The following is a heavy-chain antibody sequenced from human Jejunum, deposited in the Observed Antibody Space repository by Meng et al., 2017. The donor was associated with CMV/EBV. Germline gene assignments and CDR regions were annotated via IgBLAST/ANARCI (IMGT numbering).Heavy chain of an antibody. V-gene: IGHV7-4-1*02. CDR1: GYTFTSYA. CDR3: ARDSPLDGYSLLDY. Sequence: QGQLVQSGSGLKPPGAYGKVACRPSGYTFTSYAINWVRQAPGQGPDWMGWIDPNTGNPTYDQGFTGRFVFSLDTSVSTAYLQINSLRADDTAVYYCARDSPLDGYSLLDYWGQGTLVTVSS. D-gene: IGHD5-24*01. CDR2: IDPNTGNP. J-gene: IGHJ4*02.